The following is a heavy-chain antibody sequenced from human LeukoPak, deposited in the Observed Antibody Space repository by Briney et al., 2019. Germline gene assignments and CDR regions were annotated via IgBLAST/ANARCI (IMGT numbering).Heavy chain of an antibody. CDR2: INHSGST. J-gene: IGHJ5*02. D-gene: IGHD4-17*01. V-gene: IGHV4-34*01. Sequence: GSLRLSCAASGFIFSSYVMGWVRQPPGKGLEWIGEINHSGSTNYNPSLKSRVTISVDTSKNQFSLKLSSVTAADTAVYYCARVRAMTTVTKRNWFDPWGQGTLVTVSS. CDR3: ARVRAMTTVTKRNWFDP. CDR1: GFIFSSYV.